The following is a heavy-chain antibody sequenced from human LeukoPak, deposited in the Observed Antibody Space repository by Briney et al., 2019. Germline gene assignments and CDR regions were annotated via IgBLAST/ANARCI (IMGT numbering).Heavy chain of an antibody. V-gene: IGHV3-33*01. Sequence: GGSLRLSCAASGFTFSSYGMHWVRQAPGKGLEWVAVIWYDGSNKYYADSVKGRFTISRDNSKNTLYLQMSSLRAEDTAVYYCAREYDFWSLTLDYWGQGTLVTVSS. CDR3: AREYDFWSLTLDY. CDR1: GFTFSSYG. D-gene: IGHD3-3*01. CDR2: IWYDGSNK. J-gene: IGHJ4*02.